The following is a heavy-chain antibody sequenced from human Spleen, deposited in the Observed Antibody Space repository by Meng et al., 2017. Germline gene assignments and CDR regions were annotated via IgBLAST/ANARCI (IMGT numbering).Heavy chain of an antibody. CDR1: GYTFTSYY. V-gene: IGHV1-46*01. Sequence: ASVKVSCKASGYTFTSYYMHWVRQAPGQGLEWMGIINPSSGSTSYAQKFQGRVTMTRDTSTSTVYMELSSLRSEDTAVYYCARDRLVQDRLLQFDYWGQGTLVTVSS. CDR2: INPSSGST. J-gene: IGHJ4*02. D-gene: IGHD2-15*01. CDR3: ARDRLVQDRLLQFDY.